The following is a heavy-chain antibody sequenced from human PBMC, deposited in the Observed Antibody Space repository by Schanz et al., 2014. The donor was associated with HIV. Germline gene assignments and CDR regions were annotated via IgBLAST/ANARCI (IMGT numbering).Heavy chain of an antibody. Sequence: EVQLVETGGGLLQPGGSLSLSCAVSGFTLSSNYMSWVRQAPGKGLEWVSVVYIGDSTFYANSVKGRFTISRDDSKNTLYLQMNSLRAEDTAMYYCAAGLIRYFFDSWGQGTLVTVSS. J-gene: IGHJ4*02. D-gene: IGHD2-21*01. CDR2: VYIGDST. V-gene: IGHV3-53*02. CDR3: AAGLIRYFFDS. CDR1: GFTLSSNY.